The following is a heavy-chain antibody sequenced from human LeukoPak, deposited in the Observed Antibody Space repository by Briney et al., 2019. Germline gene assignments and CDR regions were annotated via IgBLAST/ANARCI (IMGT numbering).Heavy chain of an antibody. CDR3: ATYCSGGSCYWFDY. CDR2: IYHSGST. Sequence: SETLSLTCTVSGYSISSGYYWGWIRQPPGKGLEWTGSIYHSGSTYYNPSLKSRVTISVDTSKNQFSLKLSSVTAADTAVYYCATYCSGGSCYWFDYWGQGTLVTVSS. CDR1: GYSISSGYY. J-gene: IGHJ4*02. V-gene: IGHV4-38-2*02. D-gene: IGHD2-15*01.